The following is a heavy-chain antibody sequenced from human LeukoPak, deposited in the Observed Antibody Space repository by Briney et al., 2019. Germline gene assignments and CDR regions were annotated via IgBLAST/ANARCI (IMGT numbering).Heavy chain of an antibody. CDR1: GFTFSSYE. J-gene: IGHJ4*02. CDR2: ISSSDSII. D-gene: IGHD4-23*01. Sequence: GGSLRLSCAASGFTFSSYEMHWVRQAPGKGLEWVSYISSSDSIIYYADSVKGRFTISRDNAKNSLYLQMNSLRAEDTAVYYCARDYGGSSPFDYWGQGTLVTVSS. CDR3: ARDYGGSSPFDY. V-gene: IGHV3-48*03.